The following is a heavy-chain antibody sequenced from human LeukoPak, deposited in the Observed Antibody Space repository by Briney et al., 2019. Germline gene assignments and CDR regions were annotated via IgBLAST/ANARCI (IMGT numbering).Heavy chain of an antibody. CDR3: VRDGGVSGYDLLDY. D-gene: IGHD5-12*01. Sequence: HPGGSLRLSCAASGFTFSNYWMTWVRQAPGKGLEWVAHINQDGSEEHCMDSVKARFTISRDNAKNSLSLQMNSLRAEDTAVYYCVRDGGVSGYDLLDYWGRGTLVTVSS. CDR1: GFTFSNYW. CDR2: INQDGSEE. J-gene: IGHJ4*02. V-gene: IGHV3-7*01.